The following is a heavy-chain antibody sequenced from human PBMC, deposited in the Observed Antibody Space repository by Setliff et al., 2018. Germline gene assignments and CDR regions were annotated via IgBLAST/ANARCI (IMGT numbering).Heavy chain of an antibody. Sequence: PSETLSLTCTVSGGSVRSHYWSWIRHSPGKGLEWIGFIFYSGDTKSNPSLKSRVTMSVDTSKNQFSLKVTSVTAADTALYYCARGRNVAARLLDTWGQGSRVTVSS. CDR3: ARGRNVAARLLDT. CDR1: GGSVRSHY. J-gene: IGHJ5*02. D-gene: IGHD6-6*01. V-gene: IGHV4-59*02. CDR2: IFYSGDT.